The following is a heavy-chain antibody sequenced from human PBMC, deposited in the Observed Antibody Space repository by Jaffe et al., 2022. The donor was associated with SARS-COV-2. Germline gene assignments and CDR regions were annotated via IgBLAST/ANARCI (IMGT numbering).Heavy chain of an antibody. CDR3: ARGLYYDSSGYFPT. CDR1: GFTLSNYA. J-gene: IGHJ5*02. V-gene: IGHV3-30*04. D-gene: IGHD3-22*01. CDR2: ISYDGSNK. Sequence: QVQLVESGGGVVQPGRSLRLSCAASGFTLSNYAIHWVRQAPGKGLEWLAVISYDGSNKNYADSVKGRFTISRDNSKNTLSLQMNSLRAEDTAVYYCARGLYYDSSGYFPTWGQGTLVTVSS.